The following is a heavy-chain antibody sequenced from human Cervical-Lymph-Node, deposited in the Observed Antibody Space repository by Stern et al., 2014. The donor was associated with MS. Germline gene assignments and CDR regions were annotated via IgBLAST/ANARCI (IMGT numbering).Heavy chain of an antibody. J-gene: IGHJ6*02. V-gene: IGHV4-4*02. CDR2: IYHSGST. D-gene: IGHD2-2*01. CDR3: ASLGVPAALTNYYYGMDV. CDR1: GGSISSSNW. Sequence: VQLVESGPGLVKPSGTLSLTCAVSGGSISSSNWWSWVRPPPGKGLEGIGEIYHSGSTNYNPSLKSRVTISVDKSKNPFSLKLASVTAADTAVDYCASLGVPAALTNYYYGMDVWGQGTTVTVSS.